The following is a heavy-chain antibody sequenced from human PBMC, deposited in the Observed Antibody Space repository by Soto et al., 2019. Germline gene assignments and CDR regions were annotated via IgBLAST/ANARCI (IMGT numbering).Heavy chain of an antibody. CDR2: ISGSGGST. CDR3: AKGSIRFLEWLPTAETPNDY. Sequence: GGSLRLSCAASGFTFSSYAMSWVRQAPGKGLEWVSAISGSGGSTYYADSVKGRFTISRDNSKNTLYLQMNSLRAEDTAVYYCAKGSIRFLEWLPTAETPNDYWGQGTLVTVSS. J-gene: IGHJ4*02. D-gene: IGHD3-3*01. CDR1: GFTFSSYA. V-gene: IGHV3-23*01.